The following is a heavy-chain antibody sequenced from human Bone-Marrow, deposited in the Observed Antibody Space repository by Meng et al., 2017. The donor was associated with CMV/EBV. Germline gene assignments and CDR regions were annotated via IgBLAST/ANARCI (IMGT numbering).Heavy chain of an antibody. J-gene: IGHJ6*01. D-gene: IGHD3-16*02. V-gene: IGHV1-2*02. CDR3: ARARMITFGGVIVTPMDV. Sequence: ASVKVSCKASGYTFTGYYMHWVRQAPGQGLEWMGWINPNSGGTNYAQKFQGRVTMTRDTSISTAYMELSRLRSDDTAVYYCARARMITFGGVIVTPMDVWGQGPTVTVCS. CDR1: GYTFTGYY. CDR2: INPNSGGT.